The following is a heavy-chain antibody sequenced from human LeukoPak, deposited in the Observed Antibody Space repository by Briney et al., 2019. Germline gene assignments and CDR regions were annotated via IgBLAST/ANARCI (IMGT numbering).Heavy chain of an antibody. CDR3: ARDASIAAAGLFDP. CDR1: GYTFTSYG. CDR2: ISAYNGNT. V-gene: IGHV1-18*04. D-gene: IGHD6-13*01. Sequence: ASVKVSGKASGYTFTSYGISWVRQAPGQGLEWMGWISAYNGNTNYAQKLQGRVTMTTDTSTSTAYMELRSLRSDDTAVYYCARDASIAAAGLFDPWGQGTLVTVSS. J-gene: IGHJ5*02.